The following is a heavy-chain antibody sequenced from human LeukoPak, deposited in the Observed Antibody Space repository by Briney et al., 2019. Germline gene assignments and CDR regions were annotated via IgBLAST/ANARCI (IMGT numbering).Heavy chain of an antibody. D-gene: IGHD1-7*01. J-gene: IGHJ3*02. V-gene: IGHV4-59*11. CDR1: GGSISSHY. Sequence: PSETLSLTCTVSGGSISSHYWSWIRQPPGKGLEWIGYIYYSGSTNYNPSLKSRVTISVDTSKNQFSLKLSSVTAADTAVYYCARVPSRYNWNYLNDAFDIWGQGTMVTVSS. CDR2: IYYSGST. CDR3: ARVPSRYNWNYLNDAFDI.